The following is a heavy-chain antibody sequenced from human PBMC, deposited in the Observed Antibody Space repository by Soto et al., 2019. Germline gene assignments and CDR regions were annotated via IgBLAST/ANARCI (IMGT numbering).Heavy chain of an antibody. J-gene: IGHJ4*02. V-gene: IGHV3-73*01. Sequence: EVQLVESGGGVVQPGGSLRLSCAASGFIFSDSAIHWVRQASGKGLEWVGRIRNKVNNYATAYAASVKGRFTISRDNSMKTTYLQMNSLKIDDTAVYYCTKRRDGSAMDPHDYWGQGTLVTVSS. CDR2: IRNKVNNYAT. CDR3: TKRRDGSAMDPHDY. D-gene: IGHD5-18*01. CDR1: GFIFSDSA.